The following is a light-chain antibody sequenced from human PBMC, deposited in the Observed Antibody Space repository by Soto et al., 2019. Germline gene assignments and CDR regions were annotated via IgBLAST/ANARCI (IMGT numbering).Light chain of an antibody. V-gene: IGKV1-5*01. CDR2: EAS. CDR1: QNVNNW. J-gene: IGKJ5*01. CDR3: QQRSNWPT. Sequence: GYRVTITCRASQNVNNWLAWYQQKPGKAPNLLISEASSLQSGVPSRFSGSGSGTDFTLTISSLEPEDFAVYYCQQRSNWPTFGQGTRLEIK.